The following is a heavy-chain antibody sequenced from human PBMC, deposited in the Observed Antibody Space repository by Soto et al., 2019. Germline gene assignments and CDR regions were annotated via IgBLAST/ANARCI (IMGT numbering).Heavy chain of an antibody. CDR1: GDSVSTNSAT. CDR3: VRLIGNSWLDS. D-gene: IGHD2-8*01. V-gene: IGHV6-1*01. CDR2: TYYRSKWFH. J-gene: IGHJ5*01. Sequence: QVQLQQSGPGLVKPSQTLSLTCDISGDSVSTNSATWNWIRQSPSGGLEWLGRTYYRSKWFHDYAVSVTHRTTNSADTSNNQVSLQLNSVTPDDTAVYYCVRLIGNSWLDSWGQGTLFIVSS.